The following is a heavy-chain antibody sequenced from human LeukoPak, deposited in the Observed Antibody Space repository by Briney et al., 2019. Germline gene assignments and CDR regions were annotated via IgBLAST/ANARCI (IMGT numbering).Heavy chain of an antibody. CDR1: GFTFSNYW. J-gene: IGHJ4*02. D-gene: IGHD3-22*01. CDR3: ARDTYDTSGYYYGPFDY. V-gene: IGHV3-74*01. Sequence: AGSLRLSCAASGFTFSNYWMHWVRQAPGKGLVWVSHINTDGSTTTYADSVKGRFTISRDNAKNTLYLQMHSLRAEDTAVYYCARDTYDTSGYYYGPFDYWGQGTLVTVSS. CDR2: INTDGSTT.